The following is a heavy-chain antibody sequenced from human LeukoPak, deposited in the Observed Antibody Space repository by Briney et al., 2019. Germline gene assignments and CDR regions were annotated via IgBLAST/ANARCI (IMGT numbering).Heavy chain of an antibody. CDR2: IYYSGST. V-gene: IGHV4-59*08. CDR3: ARAVSGRFDY. D-gene: IGHD6-19*01. Sequence: PETLSLTSTVSGVSMSPYAWGWIRQPPGKGLEWTGYIYYSGSTNYNPSLNSRVTISVDTSKNQFSLRLSSVTAADTAIYYCARAVSGRFDYWGQGTLVTVSS. J-gene: IGHJ4*02. CDR1: GVSMSPYA.